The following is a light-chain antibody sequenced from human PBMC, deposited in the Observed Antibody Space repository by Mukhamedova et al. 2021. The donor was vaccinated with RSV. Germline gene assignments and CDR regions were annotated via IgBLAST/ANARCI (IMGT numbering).Light chain of an antibody. Sequence: GKNPANWFHQLPGTAPKLLIYRNDQRPSGVPDRISGYKSGTSAYLAISGLQSEDEGDYYCAAWDDNLNGVFGGGTKPTVL. J-gene: IGLJ3*02. V-gene: IGLV1-44*01. CDR2: RND. CDR1: GKNP. CDR3: AAWDDNLNGV.